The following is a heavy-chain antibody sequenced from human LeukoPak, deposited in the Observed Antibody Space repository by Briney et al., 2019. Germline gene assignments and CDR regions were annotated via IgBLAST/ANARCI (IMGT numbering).Heavy chain of an antibody. J-gene: IGHJ6*03. V-gene: IGHV3-21*01. Sequence: GGSLRLSCAASGFTFSSYSMNWARQAPGKGLEWVSSISSSSSYIYYADSVKGRFTISRDNAKNSLYLQMNSLRAEDTAVYYCARRIAAAGIYYYYYMDVWGKGTTVTVSS. CDR1: GFTFSSYS. CDR3: ARRIAAAGIYYYYYMDV. D-gene: IGHD6-13*01. CDR2: ISSSSSYI.